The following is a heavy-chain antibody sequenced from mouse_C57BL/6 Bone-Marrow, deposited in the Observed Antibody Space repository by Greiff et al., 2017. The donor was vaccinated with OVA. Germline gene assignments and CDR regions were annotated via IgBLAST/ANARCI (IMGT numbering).Heavy chain of an antibody. CDR1: GYTFTDYN. V-gene: IGHV1-22*01. CDR2: INPNNGGT. D-gene: IGHD4-1*01. J-gene: IGHJ1*03. CDR3: ARPWDFWYFDV. Sequence: EVKLVESGPELVKPGASVKMSCKASGYTFTDYNMHWVKQSHGKSLEWIGYINPNNGGTSYNQKFKGKATLTVNKSSSTAYMELRSLTSEDSAVYYCARPWDFWYFDVWGTGTTVTVSS.